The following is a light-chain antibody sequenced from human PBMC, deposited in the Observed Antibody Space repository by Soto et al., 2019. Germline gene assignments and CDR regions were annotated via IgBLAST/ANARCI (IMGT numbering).Light chain of an antibody. CDR1: SSNIGAGYD. CDR3: QSYDSSLSKV. J-gene: IGLJ1*01. Sequence: QSVLTQPPSVSGAPGQRVTISCTGSSSNIGAGYDVHWYQQLPGTAPKLFIYGNSNRPSGVPDRFSGSKSGTSASLAITGLQAEDEADYYCQSYDSSLSKVFGTGTKVTVL. CDR2: GNS. V-gene: IGLV1-40*01.